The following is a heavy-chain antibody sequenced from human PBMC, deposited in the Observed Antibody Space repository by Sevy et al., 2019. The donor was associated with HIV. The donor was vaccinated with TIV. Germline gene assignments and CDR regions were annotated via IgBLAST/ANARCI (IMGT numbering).Heavy chain of an antibody. J-gene: IGHJ6*02. CDR1: GYTFTSYG. CDR3: ARDFQTMVRGVILYYYGMDV. D-gene: IGHD3-10*01. V-gene: IGHV1-18*01. Sequence: ASVKVSYKASGYTFTSYGISWVRQAPGQGLEWMGWIIAYNGNTNYAQKLQGRVTMTTDTSTSTAYMELRSLRSDDTAVYYCARDFQTMVRGVILYYYGMDVWGQGTTVTVSS. CDR2: IIAYNGNT.